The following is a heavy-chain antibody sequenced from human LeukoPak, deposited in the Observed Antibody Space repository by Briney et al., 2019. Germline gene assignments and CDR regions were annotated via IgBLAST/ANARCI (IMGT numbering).Heavy chain of an antibody. Sequence: GGSLILSCAASGFTFDGYAMHWVRQAPGKGLEWVSLISGDGGTTYYTDSVWGRFTISRDNSKNSLYLQINSLRTEDTALYYCAKDRGSSGNLFDYWGQGTLVTVSP. D-gene: IGHD3-22*01. CDR2: ISGDGGTT. CDR3: AKDRGSSGNLFDY. J-gene: IGHJ4*02. CDR1: GFTFDGYA. V-gene: IGHV3-43*02.